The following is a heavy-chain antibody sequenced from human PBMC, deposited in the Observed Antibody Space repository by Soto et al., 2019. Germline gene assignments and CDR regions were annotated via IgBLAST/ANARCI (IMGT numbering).Heavy chain of an antibody. Sequence: EVQLVETGGDLIQPGGSLRLSCAASGFTVSSNYMSWVRQAPGKGLEWVSGIYSGGTIYYADSVKGRFTISRDRSKNTLYLQMNSLRAEDTAVYYCASARTKVNTDAFDIWGQGTMVTVSS. CDR1: GFTVSSNY. CDR2: IYSGGTI. D-gene: IGHD4-17*01. J-gene: IGHJ3*02. CDR3: ASARTKVNTDAFDI. V-gene: IGHV3-53*02.